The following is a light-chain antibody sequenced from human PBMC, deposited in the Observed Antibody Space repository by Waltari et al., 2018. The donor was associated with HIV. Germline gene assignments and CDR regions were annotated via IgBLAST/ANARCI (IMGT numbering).Light chain of an antibody. CDR3: ATWDTGLSAGV. J-gene: IGLJ2*01. CDR2: DNN. CDR1: SSNIEKNF. Sequence: QSVLMQPPSVSAAPGQKVTISCSGSSSNIEKNFVSWYQHLPRTHPRLIIFDNNKRSSGIPERFSAAKSGTSATLYITGLQTGDEADYYCATWDTGLSAGVFGGGTQVTVL. V-gene: IGLV1-51*01.